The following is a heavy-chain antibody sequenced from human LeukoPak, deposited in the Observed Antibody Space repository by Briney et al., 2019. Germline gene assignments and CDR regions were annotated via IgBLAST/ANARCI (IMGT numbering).Heavy chain of an antibody. J-gene: IGHJ3*02. CDR2: ISTSGGAT. D-gene: IGHD6-13*01. V-gene: IGHV3-23*01. CDR1: GFTFSAHA. Sequence: GGSLRLSCEASGFTFSAHAMTWVRQAPGKGLEWVSGISTSGGATCYADSVEGRFTISRDNSKNTLYLHMNSLRAEDTAIYYCAKGLSSTGAFDIWGQGTMVTVSS. CDR3: AKGLSSTGAFDI.